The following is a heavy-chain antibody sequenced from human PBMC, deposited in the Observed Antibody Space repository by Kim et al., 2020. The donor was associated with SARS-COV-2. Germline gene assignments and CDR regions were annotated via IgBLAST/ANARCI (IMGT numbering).Heavy chain of an antibody. V-gene: IGHV3-23*01. CDR3: AKGVSDSGYYTGRAFDI. D-gene: IGHD3-3*01. J-gene: IGHJ3*02. Sequence: VKGRFTISRDNSKNTLYLQMNSLRAEDTAVYYCAKGVSDSGYYTGRAFDIWGQGTMVTVSS.